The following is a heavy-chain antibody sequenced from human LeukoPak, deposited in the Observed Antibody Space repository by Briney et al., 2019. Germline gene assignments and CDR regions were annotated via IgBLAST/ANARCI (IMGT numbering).Heavy chain of an antibody. J-gene: IGHJ6*02. CDR3: ARELVSVTRHDGLDV. V-gene: IGHV3-74*01. Sequence: PGGSLRLSCAASGFTFSTYWIHWVRQAPGKGLVWVSRINSDGSSINYADSVKGRFTISRDNAKNTVFLDVNSLRGEDTAVYFCARELVSVTRHDGLDVWGQGTTVIVSS. D-gene: IGHD4-17*01. CDR2: INSDGSSI. CDR1: GFTFSTYW.